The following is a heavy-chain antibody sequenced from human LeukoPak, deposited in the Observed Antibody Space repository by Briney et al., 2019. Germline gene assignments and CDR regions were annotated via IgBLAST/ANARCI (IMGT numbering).Heavy chain of an antibody. CDR2: VYGGDTT. D-gene: IGHD3-10*01. Sequence: GGSLRLSCAASGFTVSSNYMSWVRQAPGKGLEWVSVVYGGDTTYYADSVKGRFTISRDNSKNTLYLQMNSLRAEDTAVYYCARDAHTGSGTYWGGVDYYYGLDVWGQGTTVTVSS. CDR3: ARDAHTGSGTYWGGVDYYYGLDV. V-gene: IGHV3-66*01. J-gene: IGHJ6*02. CDR1: GFTVSSNY.